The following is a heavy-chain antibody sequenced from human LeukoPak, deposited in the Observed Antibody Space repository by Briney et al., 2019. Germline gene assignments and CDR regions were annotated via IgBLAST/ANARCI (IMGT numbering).Heavy chain of an antibody. V-gene: IGHV4-34*01. J-gene: IGHJ4*02. CDR3: ARAGRFTAAAGY. Sequence: SETLSLTCAVYGGSFSGYYWSWIRQPPGKGLEWIGEINHSGSTNYNPSLKSRVTISVDTSKNQFSLKLSSVTAADTAVYYCARAGRFTAAAGYWGQRTLVTVSS. CDR1: GGSFSGYY. D-gene: IGHD6-13*01. CDR2: INHSGST.